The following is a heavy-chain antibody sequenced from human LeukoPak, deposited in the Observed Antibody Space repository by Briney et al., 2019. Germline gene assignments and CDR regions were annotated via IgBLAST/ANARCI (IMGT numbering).Heavy chain of an antibody. CDR2: IYYSGGT. V-gene: IGHV4-59*01. Sequence: PSETLSLTCTVSGGSISSDYWSWVRQPPGKGLEWIGYIYYSGGTNYNPSLKSRVTISVDTSKNQFSLKLSSVTAADTAVYYCARAIARSSWYRPFGFDYWGQGTLVTVSS. J-gene: IGHJ4*02. CDR3: ARAIARSSWYRPFGFDY. CDR1: GGSISSDY. D-gene: IGHD6-13*01.